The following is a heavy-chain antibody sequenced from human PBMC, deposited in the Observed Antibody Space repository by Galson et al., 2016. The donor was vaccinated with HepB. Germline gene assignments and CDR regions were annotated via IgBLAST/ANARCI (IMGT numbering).Heavy chain of an antibody. CDR3: TPWLSHHFDC. D-gene: IGHD6-19*01. CDR1: GFTFRNYA. Sequence: SLRLSCAASGFTFRNYALSWVRRAPGKGLEWVSHIDGPTLNTHYADPVRGRFSIYRDNSRDTLCLQMDSLTAEDSAIYYCTPWLSHHFDCWGQGTRV. CDR2: IDGPTLNT. J-gene: IGHJ4*02. V-gene: IGHV3-23*01.